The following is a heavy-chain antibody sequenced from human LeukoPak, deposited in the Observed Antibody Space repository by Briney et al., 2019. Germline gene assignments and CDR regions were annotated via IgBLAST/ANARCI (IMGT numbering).Heavy chain of an antibody. D-gene: IGHD3-22*01. CDR2: INPNSDGT. J-gene: IGHJ4*02. Sequence: ASVKVSCKASGYTFTGYFIHWVRQAPGQGLEWMGCINPNSDGTNYAQKFQGRVTMTEDKSTDTAYMELSSLRSEDTAVYYCATVQKQDYDTRPYYDHWGQGTLVTVSS. CDR1: GYTFTGYF. CDR3: ATVQKQDYDTRPYYDH. V-gene: IGHV1-2*02.